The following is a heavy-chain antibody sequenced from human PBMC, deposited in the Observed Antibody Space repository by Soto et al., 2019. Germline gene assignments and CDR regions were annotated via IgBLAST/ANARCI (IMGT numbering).Heavy chain of an antibody. V-gene: IGHV4-34*01. CDR2: INHSGST. Sequence: PSETLSLTCAVYGGSFSGYYWSWIRQPPGKGLEWIGEINHSGSTNYNPSLKSRVTISVDTSKNQFSLKLSSVTAADTAVYYCACRTTWNRYSGYDRPFDYWGQGTLVTVSS. J-gene: IGHJ4*02. CDR1: GGSFSGYY. D-gene: IGHD5-12*01. CDR3: ACRTTWNRYSGYDRPFDY.